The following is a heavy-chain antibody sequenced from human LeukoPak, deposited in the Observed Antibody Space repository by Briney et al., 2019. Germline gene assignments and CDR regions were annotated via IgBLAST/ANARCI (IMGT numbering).Heavy chain of an antibody. CDR3: ARVDSSIYY. J-gene: IGHJ4*02. Sequence: GGSLRLSCAASGFTFSSYEMNWVRQAPGKGLEWVSYISSSGSTIYYADSVKGRFTISRDNAKNSLYLQMNSLRAEGTAVYYCARVDSSIYYWGQGTLVTVSS. CDR2: ISSSGSTI. CDR1: GFTFSSYE. V-gene: IGHV3-48*03. D-gene: IGHD3-22*01.